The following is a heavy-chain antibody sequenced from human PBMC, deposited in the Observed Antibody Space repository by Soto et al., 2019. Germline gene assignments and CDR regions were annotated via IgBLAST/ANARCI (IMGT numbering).Heavy chain of an antibody. CDR2: ISGSGAST. CDR3: AKGLYSGSYFDY. D-gene: IGHD1-26*01. Sequence: GGSLRLSCAASGFTFTDFAMTWVRQAPGQGLEWVSTISGSGASTYYADSVKGQFTISRDNSMNTLYLQMNSLRAEDTAVYYCAKGLYSGSYFDYWGQGTLVTVSS. V-gene: IGHV3-23*01. J-gene: IGHJ4*02. CDR1: GFTFTDFA.